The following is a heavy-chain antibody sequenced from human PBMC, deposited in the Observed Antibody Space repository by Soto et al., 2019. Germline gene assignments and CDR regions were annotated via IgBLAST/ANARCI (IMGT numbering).Heavy chain of an antibody. CDR3: ARSSGTYPPSRYYDGLYV. CDR1: GYTFTSYG. J-gene: IGHJ6*02. D-gene: IGHD1-26*01. Sequence: QVQLVQSGPEVKKPGASVKVSCKASGYTFTSYGFSWVRQAPGQGLEWMGWISAHNGDTIYAQKFQDRITMTTDTSTNTAYLELRSLKSGDTAVFYCARSSGTYPPSRYYDGLYVWGQGTTVTVSS. V-gene: IGHV1-18*01. CDR2: ISAHNGDT.